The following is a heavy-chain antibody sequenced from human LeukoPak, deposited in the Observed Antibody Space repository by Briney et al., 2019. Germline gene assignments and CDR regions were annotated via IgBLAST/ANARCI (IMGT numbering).Heavy chain of an antibody. Sequence: PGGSLRLSCAASGFTFSSYWMHWVRQVPGKGLVWVSRINTDGSSTAYADSVKGRFTISRDNARNTLYLQMNSLRAEDTAVYYCASACSGGSCYDFDYWGQGTLVTVSS. CDR1: GFTFSSYW. D-gene: IGHD2-15*01. CDR3: ASACSGGSCYDFDY. J-gene: IGHJ4*02. CDR2: INTDGSST. V-gene: IGHV3-74*01.